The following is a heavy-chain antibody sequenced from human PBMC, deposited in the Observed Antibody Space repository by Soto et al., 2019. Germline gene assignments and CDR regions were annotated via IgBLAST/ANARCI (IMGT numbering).Heavy chain of an antibody. CDR1: GGSISRYY. D-gene: IGHD3-3*01. CDR3: ARVTIFEYWFDP. CDR2: IYHSGSA. V-gene: IGHV4-59*04. Sequence: SEPLSLPCPVSGGSISRYYWSWIRQPPGKGLEWSGNIYHSGSAHYNPSLKSRVTMSVDTSKNNFSLRLASVTAADTAVYYCARVTIFEYWFDPWGQGILVTVSS. J-gene: IGHJ5*02.